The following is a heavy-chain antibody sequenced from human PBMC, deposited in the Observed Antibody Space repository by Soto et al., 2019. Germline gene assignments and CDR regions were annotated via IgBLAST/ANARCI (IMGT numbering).Heavy chain of an antibody. CDR3: AGTYCSGGSCYPGGNWFDP. Sequence: SETLSLTCTVSGASISSYYWSWIRQPPGKGLEWIGFTYYSGSTNYNPSLKSRVTMSVDTSKNQFSLKLNSVTAADTAVYYCAGTYCSGGSCYPGGNWFDPWGQGTLVTVS. V-gene: IGHV4-59*01. CDR2: TYYSGST. J-gene: IGHJ5*02. CDR1: GASISSYY. D-gene: IGHD2-15*01.